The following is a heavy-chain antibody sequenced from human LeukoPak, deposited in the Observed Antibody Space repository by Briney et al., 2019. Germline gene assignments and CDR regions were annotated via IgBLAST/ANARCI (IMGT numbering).Heavy chain of an antibody. CDR2: ISSSGSTI. V-gene: IGHV3-48*03. Sequence: GGALRLSCAASGFTFSSYEMNWVRQAPGNGLEWVSYISSSGSTIYYADSVKGRFTISRDNAKNSLYLQMNSLRAEDTAVYYCAELGITMIGGVWGKGTTVTISS. D-gene: IGHD3-10*02. J-gene: IGHJ6*04. CDR1: GFTFSSYE. CDR3: AELGITMIGGV.